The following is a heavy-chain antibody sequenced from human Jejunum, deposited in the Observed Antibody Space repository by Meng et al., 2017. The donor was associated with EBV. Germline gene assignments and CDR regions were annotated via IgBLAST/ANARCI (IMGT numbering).Heavy chain of an antibody. J-gene: IGHJ4*02. CDR3: ARVVDYYERSGYPDF. CDR1: GGSVSTASYY. CDR2: IYYSGNT. Sequence: VPLRGAGPGLVKPSGTLSLTCTVSGGSVSTASYYWSWIRQSPGKGLEWIGYIYYSGNTNYNPSLKSRATITVDTSKNQFSLKLSSVTAADTAVYYCARVVDYYERSGYPDFWGQGTLVTVSS. D-gene: IGHD3-22*01. V-gene: IGHV4-61*01.